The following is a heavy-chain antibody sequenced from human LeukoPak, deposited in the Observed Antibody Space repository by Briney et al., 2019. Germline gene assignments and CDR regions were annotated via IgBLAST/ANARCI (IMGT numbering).Heavy chain of an antibody. CDR2: IKRKADGGTP. CDR1: GFTLSNAW. CDR3: TTDLLYDILTGYYAPFDY. Sequence: PGGSLRLSCAAAGFTLSNAWMCWVRQAPGKGLEWVGRIKRKADGGTPEYAGPVKGRFTVSRDDSKNTLYLQMNSLTTEDTAVYYCTTDLLYDILTGYYAPFDYWGQGTLVTVSS. J-gene: IGHJ4*02. D-gene: IGHD3-9*01. V-gene: IGHV3-15*01.